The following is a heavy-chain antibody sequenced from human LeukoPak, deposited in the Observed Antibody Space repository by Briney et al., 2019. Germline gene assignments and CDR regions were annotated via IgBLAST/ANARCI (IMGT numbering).Heavy chain of an antibody. J-gene: IGHJ4*02. CDR1: GFTFSSYS. V-gene: IGHV3-21*01. Sequence: KSGGSLRLSCAASGFTFSSYSTNSVRQAPGKGLEWVSSISSSSSYIYYADSVKGRFTISRDNAKNSLYLQMNSLRAEDTAVYYCARGLSIAARQEIDYWGQGTLVTVSS. D-gene: IGHD6-6*01. CDR2: ISSSSSYI. CDR3: ARGLSIAARQEIDY.